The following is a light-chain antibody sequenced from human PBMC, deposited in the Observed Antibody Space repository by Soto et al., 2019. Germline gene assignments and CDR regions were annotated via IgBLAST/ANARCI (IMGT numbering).Light chain of an antibody. CDR2: GAS. CDR3: QHYHNLPPFT. J-gene: IGKJ3*01. CDR1: QDIRTS. V-gene: IGKV1-33*01. Sequence: DIQMTQSPSSLSASVGGRVSITCRASQDIRTSLSWFQQKPGRAPKLLIYGASNLETGVPSRFRGSGSGTDFTFTISSLQPEDIATYYCQHYHNLPPFTFGPGTKVDIQ.